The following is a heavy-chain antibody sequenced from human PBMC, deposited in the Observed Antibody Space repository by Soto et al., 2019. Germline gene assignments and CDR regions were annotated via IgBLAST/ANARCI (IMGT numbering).Heavy chain of an antibody. V-gene: IGHV3-7*05. D-gene: IGHD6-6*01. CDR2: IKQDGSEK. Sequence: EVQLVESGGGLVQPGGSLRLSCAASGFTFSSYWMSWVRQAPGKGLEWVANIKQDGSEKYYVDSVKGRFTISRDNAKNSLYLQMNSLRAEDTAVYYCAREEYSSSPSLRHYYYGMDVWGQGTTVTVSS. J-gene: IGHJ6*02. CDR3: AREEYSSSPSLRHYYYGMDV. CDR1: GFTFSSYW.